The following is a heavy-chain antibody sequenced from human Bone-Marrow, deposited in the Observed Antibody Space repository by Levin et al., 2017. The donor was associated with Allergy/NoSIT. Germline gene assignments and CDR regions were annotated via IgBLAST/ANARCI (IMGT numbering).Heavy chain of an antibody. Sequence: QTLSLTCTFSGFSLSTSGVGVGWIRQPPGKALEWLALIYWDDDKRYSPSLKSRLTITKDTSKNQVVLTMTNMDPVDTATYYCALSELRPFLDAFDIWGQGTMVTVSS. J-gene: IGHJ3*02. CDR1: GFSLSTSGVG. CDR2: IYWDDDK. CDR3: ALSELRPFLDAFDI. D-gene: IGHD1-1*01. V-gene: IGHV2-5*02.